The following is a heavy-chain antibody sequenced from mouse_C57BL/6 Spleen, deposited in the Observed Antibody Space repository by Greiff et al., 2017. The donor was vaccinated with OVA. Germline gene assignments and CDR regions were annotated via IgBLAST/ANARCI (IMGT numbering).Heavy chain of an antibody. Sequence: VQLQQPGAELVMPGASVKLSCKASGYTFTSYWMHWAKQRPGQGLEWIGEIDPSDSYTNYNQKFKGKSTVTVDKSSSTAYMQLSSLTSEDSAVYYCARKGKLLWYFDVWGTGTTVTVSS. V-gene: IGHV1-69*01. D-gene: IGHD2-1*01. CDR3: ARKGKLLWYFDV. J-gene: IGHJ1*03. CDR2: IDPSDSYT. CDR1: GYTFTSYW.